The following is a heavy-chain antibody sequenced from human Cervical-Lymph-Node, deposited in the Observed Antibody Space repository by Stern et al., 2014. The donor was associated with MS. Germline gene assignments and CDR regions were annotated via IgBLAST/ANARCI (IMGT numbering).Heavy chain of an antibody. D-gene: IGHD2-2*01. CDR1: GGSISSYY. CDR2: INDSGST. CDR3: ARLASGFGIVVVPAVSDYFAMDV. V-gene: IGHV4-59*08. Sequence: VQLVESGPGLVKPSETLSLTCTVSGGSISSYYWSWIRQLPGPGLEWIGNINDSGSTIYNPSLQSRVPMSVDTSKNQFSLKLSSVTAADPAAYHCARLASGFGIVVVPAVSDYFAMDVWGQGTTVTVSS. J-gene: IGHJ6*02.